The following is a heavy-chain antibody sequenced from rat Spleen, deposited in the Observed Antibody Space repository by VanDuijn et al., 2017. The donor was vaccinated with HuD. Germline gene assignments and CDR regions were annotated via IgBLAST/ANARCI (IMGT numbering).Heavy chain of an antibody. CDR2: ITYSGST. CDR1: DYSITSNF. J-gene: IGHJ4*01. V-gene: IGHV3-1*01. Sequence: EVQLQESGPGLVKPSQSLSLTCSVTDYSITSNFWGWIRKFPGNKMEWIGHITYSGSTTYNPSLKSRIAITRDTSKNQFFLQVNSVTTEETATYYCARTNNPYFYVMDAWGQGASVTVSS. D-gene: IGHD3-4*01. CDR3: ARTNNPYFYVMDA.